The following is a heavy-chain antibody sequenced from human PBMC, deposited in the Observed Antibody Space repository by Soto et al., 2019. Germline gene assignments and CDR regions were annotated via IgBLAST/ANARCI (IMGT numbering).Heavy chain of an antibody. CDR2: ISGSGGTT. CDR1: GFTFSTFA. J-gene: IGHJ6*03. Sequence: PGGSPRLCCVASGFTFSTFAVAWVRQAPGAGLEWVSAISGSGGTTFYAGFVKGRFPISRDDSKNTLYLQMNSLRAEDTATYYCALRYCSRTTCPPLDSYFYMDVWGKGTTVTVSS. V-gene: IGHV3-23*01. CDR3: ALRYCSRTTCPPLDSYFYMDV. D-gene: IGHD2-2*01.